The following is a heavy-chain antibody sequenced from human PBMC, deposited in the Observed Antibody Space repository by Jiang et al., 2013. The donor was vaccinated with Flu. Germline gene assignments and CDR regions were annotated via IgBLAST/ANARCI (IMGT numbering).Heavy chain of an antibody. CDR2: IYSGGST. J-gene: IGHJ3*02. V-gene: IGHV3-53*05. D-gene: IGHD6-13*01. Sequence: VSVIYSGGSTYYADSVKGRFTISRDNSKNTLYLQMNSLRAEDTAVYYCARDVAAAAHDAFDIWGQGTMVTVSS. CDR3: ARDVAAAAHDAFDI.